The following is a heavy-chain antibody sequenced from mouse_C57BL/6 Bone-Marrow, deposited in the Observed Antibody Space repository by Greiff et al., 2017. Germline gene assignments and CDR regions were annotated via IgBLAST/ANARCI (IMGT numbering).Heavy chain of an antibody. CDR1: GYTFTSYG. Sequence: VQLQQSGAELARPGASVKLSCKASGYTFTSYGISWVKQRTGQGLEWIGEIYPRSGNTYYTAKFKGKATLTADKSSSTAYMELRSLTCEDPAVYVCARRYYPIFAYWGQGTLVTVSA. V-gene: IGHV1-81*01. J-gene: IGHJ3*01. CDR3: ARRYYPIFAY. D-gene: IGHD1-1*02. CDR2: IYPRSGNT.